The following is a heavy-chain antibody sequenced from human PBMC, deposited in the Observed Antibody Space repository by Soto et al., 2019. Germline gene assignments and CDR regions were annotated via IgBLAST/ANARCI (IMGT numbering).Heavy chain of an antibody. CDR3: ARLIVVVTALDY. CDR1: GYTFTSYA. Sequence: QVQLVQSGAEVKKPGASVKVSCKASGYTFTSYAMHWVRQAPGQRLEWMGWINAGNGNTKYSQKFQGRVTITRDTSASTAYMELSSLRSEETAVYYCARLIVVVTALDYWCQGTLVTVSS. D-gene: IGHD2-21*02. J-gene: IGHJ4*02. V-gene: IGHV1-3*01. CDR2: INAGNGNT.